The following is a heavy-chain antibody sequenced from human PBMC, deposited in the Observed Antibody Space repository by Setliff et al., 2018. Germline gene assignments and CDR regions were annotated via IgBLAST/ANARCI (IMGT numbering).Heavy chain of an antibody. CDR3: ARRRLYSSSWFEGAFDI. CDR2: IYYSGST. D-gene: IGHD6-13*01. CDR1: GGSISSGGYY. J-gene: IGHJ3*02. Sequence: SETLSLTCTVSGGSISSGGYYWSWIRQHPGKGLEWIGSIYYSGSTYYNPSLKSRVTISVDTSKNQFSLKLSSVTAADTAVYYCARRRLYSSSWFEGAFDIWGQGTMVTVSS. V-gene: IGHV4-39*01.